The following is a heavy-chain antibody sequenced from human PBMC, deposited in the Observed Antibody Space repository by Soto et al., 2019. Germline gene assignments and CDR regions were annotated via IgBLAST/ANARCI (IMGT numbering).Heavy chain of an antibody. CDR2: ISGSGGST. CDR1: GFTFSSYA. Sequence: GGSLRLSCAASGFTFSSYAMSWVRQAPGKGLEWVSAISGSGGSTYYADSVKGRFTISRDNSKNTLYLQMNSLRAEDTAVYYCAKDHWRYCSSTSCYGGPYNWFDPWGQGTLVTVSS. V-gene: IGHV3-23*01. J-gene: IGHJ5*02. CDR3: AKDHWRYCSSTSCYGGPYNWFDP. D-gene: IGHD2-2*01.